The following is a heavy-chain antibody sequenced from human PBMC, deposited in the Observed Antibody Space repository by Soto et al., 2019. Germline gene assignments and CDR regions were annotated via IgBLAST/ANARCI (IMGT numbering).Heavy chain of an antibody. CDR3: RGARPSLQEYDY. CDR2: IDYSGNT. V-gene: IGHV4-59*01. D-gene: IGHD4-4*01. CDR1: GGSISNYY. Sequence: SETLSLTCTVSGGSISNYYWNWIRQTPGKGLEWIGYIDYSGNTNYNPSLKSRVTISVDTSKNQVSLNVSSVTAADSAVYYCRGARPSLQEYDYWGQGTLVTVSS. J-gene: IGHJ4*02.